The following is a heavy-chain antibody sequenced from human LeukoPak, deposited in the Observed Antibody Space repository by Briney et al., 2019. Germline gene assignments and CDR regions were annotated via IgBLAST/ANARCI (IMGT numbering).Heavy chain of an antibody. D-gene: IGHD2-15*01. CDR2: IWSDGSNK. V-gene: IGHV3-33*01. J-gene: IGHJ3*02. CDR3: ARGLHVSVDAFDI. CDR1: GFTFSDYN. Sequence: GGSLRLSCAASGFTFSDYNMHWVRQAPGKGLEWVAVIWSDGSNKYYADSMKGRFTISRDNSKNTLYLQMNSLRAEDTAVYYCARGLHVSVDAFDIWGQGTMVTVSS.